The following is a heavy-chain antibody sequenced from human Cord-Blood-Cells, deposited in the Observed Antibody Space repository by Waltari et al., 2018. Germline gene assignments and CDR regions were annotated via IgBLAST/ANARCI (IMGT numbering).Heavy chain of an antibody. D-gene: IGHD1-26*01. CDR3: ARERIVGATGWFDP. V-gene: IGHV4-4*07. Sequence: QVQLQESGPGLVKPSETLSLTCTVSGGSISSYSLSWIRQPAGKGLEWIGRIYTSGSTNYNPSLKSRVTMSVDTSKNQFSLKLSSVTAADTAVYYCARERIVGATGWFDPWGQGTLVTVSS. J-gene: IGHJ5*02. CDR2: IYTSGST. CDR1: GGSISSYS.